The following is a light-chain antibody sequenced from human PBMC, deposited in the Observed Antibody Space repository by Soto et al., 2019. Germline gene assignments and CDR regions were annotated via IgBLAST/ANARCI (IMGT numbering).Light chain of an antibody. CDR2: EVT. CDR1: SSDVGAYKY. Sequence: QYALTQPPSASGSPGQSVTISCTGNSSDVGAYKYVSWYQQYPGKAPKLMIYEVTKRPSGVPDRFSGSKSGNTASLTVSGLQAEDEADYYCTSYVGNDIWVFGGGTKVTVL. J-gene: IGLJ3*02. CDR3: TSYVGNDIWV. V-gene: IGLV2-8*01.